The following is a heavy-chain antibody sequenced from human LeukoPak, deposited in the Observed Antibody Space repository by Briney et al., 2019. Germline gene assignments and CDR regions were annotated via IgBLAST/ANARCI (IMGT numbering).Heavy chain of an antibody. CDR1: GFTFSSYW. J-gene: IGHJ6*02. CDR2: IHEDGSDE. Sequence: GGSLRLSCVVSGFTFSSYWMNWVRQAPGKGLEWVANIHEDGSDEYYVDSVKGRFTISRDNAKNSLYLQMNTLRAEDTALYYCATGLTQTYYDFWSGYYTGENYYYYGMDVWGQGTTVTVSS. V-gene: IGHV3-7*05. CDR3: ATGLTQTYYDFWSGYYTGENYYYYGMDV. D-gene: IGHD3-3*01.